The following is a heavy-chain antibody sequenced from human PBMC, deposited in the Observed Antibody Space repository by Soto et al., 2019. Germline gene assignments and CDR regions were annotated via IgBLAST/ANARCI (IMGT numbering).Heavy chain of an antibody. Sequence: QGQLVQSGAEVKKPGASVKVSCKASGYTFTRYGTSWVRQARGQGLERMGWISGYNGDTNYAQKFQGRVTMTLDTSTLATYIELRSLTSDYTAVYYCAKNGHPPYYYYGMDVWGQGTTVTVSS. CDR1: GYTFTRYG. CDR3: AKNGHPPYYYYGMDV. D-gene: IGHD2-8*01. CDR2: ISGYNGDT. V-gene: IGHV1-18*01. J-gene: IGHJ6*02.